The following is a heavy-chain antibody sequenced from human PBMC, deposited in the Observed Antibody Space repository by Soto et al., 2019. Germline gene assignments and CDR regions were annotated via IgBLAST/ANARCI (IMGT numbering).Heavy chain of an antibody. J-gene: IGHJ4*02. CDR1: GYTFTAYD. CDR3: ARGGYSSSWEFDF. Sequence: QVQLVQSGAEVRRPGASVRVSCKASGYTFTAYDINWVRQATGQGLEWMGWVSPHSASTGFAQKFRGRITMTTNTTITTVYMELTSLRPDDSAVYFCARGGYSSSWEFDFWGPGTLVTVSP. CDR2: VSPHSAST. V-gene: IGHV1-8*01. D-gene: IGHD6-6*01.